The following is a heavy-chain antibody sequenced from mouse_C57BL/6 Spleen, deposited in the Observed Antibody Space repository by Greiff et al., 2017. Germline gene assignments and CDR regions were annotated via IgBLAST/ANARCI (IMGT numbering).Heavy chain of an antibody. J-gene: IGHJ3*01. CDR2: IYPGSGST. CDR1: GYTFTSYW. CDR3: AREGNNYDQAWFAY. Sequence: QVQLQQPGAELVKPGASVKMSCKASGYTFTSYWITWVKQRTGQGLEWIGDIYPGSGSTNYNEKFKSKATLTVDTSSSTAYMKLSSLTSEDSAVYYCAREGNNYDQAWFAYWGQGTLVTVSA. V-gene: IGHV1-55*01. D-gene: IGHD2-12*01.